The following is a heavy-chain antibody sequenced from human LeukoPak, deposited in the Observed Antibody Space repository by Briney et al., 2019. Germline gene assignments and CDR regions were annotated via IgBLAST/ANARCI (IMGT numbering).Heavy chain of an antibody. CDR2: IWYDGSNK. V-gene: IGHV3-33*01. D-gene: IGHD3-3*01. Sequence: PGGSLRLSCAASGFTLSSYGMHWVRQAPGKGLEWVAVIWYDGSNKYYADSVKGRFTISRDNSKNTLYLQMNSLRAEDTAVYHCARENYDFWSGYYKGWDYYYYYMDVWGKGTTVTVSS. J-gene: IGHJ6*03. CDR1: GFTLSSYG. CDR3: ARENYDFWSGYYKGWDYYYYYMDV.